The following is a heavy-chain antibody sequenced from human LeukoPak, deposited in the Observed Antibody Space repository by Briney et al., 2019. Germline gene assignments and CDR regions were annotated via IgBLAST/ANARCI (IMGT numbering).Heavy chain of an antibody. Sequence: SETLSLTCTVSGASISSYYWSWIRQPPGKGLEYIGYIYYSGSTDYNPPLKSRVTISLDTSKNQLSLKLSSVTAADTAVYYCARLYCSTSSCYHLDAFDLWGHGTMVTVSS. J-gene: IGHJ3*01. CDR1: GASISSYY. V-gene: IGHV4-59*01. D-gene: IGHD2-2*01. CDR3: ARLYCSTSSCYHLDAFDL. CDR2: IYYSGST.